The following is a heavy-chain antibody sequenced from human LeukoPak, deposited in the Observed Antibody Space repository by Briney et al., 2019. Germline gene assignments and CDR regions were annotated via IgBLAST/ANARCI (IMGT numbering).Heavy chain of an antibody. Sequence: GGSLRLSCTASGFTVSSNYMSWVRQAPGKGLEWVSVIYSGGSTYYADSVKGRFTISRDNSKNTLYLQMNSLRAEDTAVYFCARHRTTSPLSTSPFDYWGQGTLVTVSS. V-gene: IGHV3-66*04. CDR1: GFTVSSNY. J-gene: IGHJ4*02. CDR2: IYSGGST. CDR3: ARHRTTSPLSTSPFDY. D-gene: IGHD2-2*01.